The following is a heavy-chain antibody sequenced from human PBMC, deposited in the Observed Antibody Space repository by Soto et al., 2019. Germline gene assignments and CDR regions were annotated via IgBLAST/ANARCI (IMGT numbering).Heavy chain of an antibody. V-gene: IGHV1-18*01. CDR3: ARGQYDFWSGYPYYYYYYMDV. J-gene: IGHJ6*03. Sequence: ASVKVSCKASGYTFTSYGISWVRQAPGQGLEWMGWISAYNGNTNYAQKLQGRVTMTTDTSTSTAYMEQRSQRSDDTAVYYCARGQYDFWSGYPYYYYYYMDVWGKGTTVTVSS. CDR2: ISAYNGNT. D-gene: IGHD3-3*01. CDR1: GYTFTSYG.